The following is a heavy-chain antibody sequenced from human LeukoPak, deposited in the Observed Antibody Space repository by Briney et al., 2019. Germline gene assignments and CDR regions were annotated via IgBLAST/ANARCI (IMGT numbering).Heavy chain of an antibody. CDR1: GGSISSSSYY. J-gene: IGHJ4*02. CDR2: IYYSGST. CDR3: ARDSSGYSSGWYSRSFDY. Sequence: SETLSLTCTVSGGSISSSSYYWGWIRQPPGKGLEWIGSIYYSGSTYYNPSLKSRVTISVDTSKNQFSLKLSSVTAADTAVYYCARDSSGYSSGWYSRSFDYWGQGTLVTVSS. V-gene: IGHV4-39*07. D-gene: IGHD6-19*01.